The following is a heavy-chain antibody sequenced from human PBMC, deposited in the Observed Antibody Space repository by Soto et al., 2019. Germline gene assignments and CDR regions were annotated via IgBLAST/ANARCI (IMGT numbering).Heavy chain of an antibody. CDR2: IFYTGST. D-gene: IGHD3-3*01. J-gene: IGHJ4*02. CDR1: GYSISNTNW. V-gene: IGHV4-28*01. CDR3: ARTGGPIWSGYIDS. Sequence: SETLSLTCAVSGYSISNTNWWGWIRQPPGKGLEWIGYIFYTGSTYYNPSLRSRVTMSLDTSKNQFSLKLSSVTAVDTAVYYCARTGGPIWSGYIDSWGQGTLVTVSS.